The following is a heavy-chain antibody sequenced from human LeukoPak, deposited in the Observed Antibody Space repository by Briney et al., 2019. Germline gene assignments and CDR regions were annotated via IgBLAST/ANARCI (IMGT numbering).Heavy chain of an antibody. Sequence: SETLSLTCTVSGGSISSYYWSWIRQPPGKGLEWIGYIYYSGSTNYNPSLKSRVTISVDTSKNQFSLKLSSVTAADTAVYYCARVGLWFGELFMDYWGQGTLVTVSS. V-gene: IGHV4-59*01. J-gene: IGHJ4*02. CDR3: ARVGLWFGELFMDY. D-gene: IGHD3-10*01. CDR1: GGSISSYY. CDR2: IYYSGST.